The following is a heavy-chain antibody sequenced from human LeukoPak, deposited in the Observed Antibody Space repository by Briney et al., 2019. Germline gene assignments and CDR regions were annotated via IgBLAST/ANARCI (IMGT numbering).Heavy chain of an antibody. CDR1: GFIFSNYA. V-gene: IGHV3-23*01. CDR3: ARVHWDFDY. Sequence: GGSLRLSCAASGFIFSNYAITWIRQAPGKGLEWVSEISGSGESTYYGDSVKGRFTISRDNSKNTLYLQMNSLRAGDTAIYYCARVHWDFDYWGQGTLVTVSS. J-gene: IGHJ4*02. CDR2: ISGSGEST. D-gene: IGHD7-27*01.